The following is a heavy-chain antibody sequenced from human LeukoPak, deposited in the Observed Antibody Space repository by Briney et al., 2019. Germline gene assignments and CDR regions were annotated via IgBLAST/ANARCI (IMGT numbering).Heavy chain of an antibody. Sequence: SQTLSLTCAISGDGVSSNSVTWNWIRQSPSRGLEWLGRTYYRSTWYNDYAVSVRGRITVNPDTSKNQFSLHLNSVTPEDTAVYYCARRLTQYDCFDPWGQGILVTVSS. D-gene: IGHD2-2*01. CDR3: ARRLTQYDCFDP. V-gene: IGHV6-1*01. CDR1: GDGVSSNSVT. J-gene: IGHJ5*02. CDR2: TYYRSTWYN.